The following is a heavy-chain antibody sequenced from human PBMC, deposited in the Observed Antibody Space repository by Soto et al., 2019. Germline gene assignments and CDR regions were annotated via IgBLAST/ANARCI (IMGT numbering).Heavy chain of an antibody. CDR2: INHSGST. D-gene: IGHD2-8*02. V-gene: IGHV4-34*01. CDR1: GGSFSGYY. CDR3: ARDKITGLFDY. J-gene: IGHJ4*02. Sequence: QVQLQQWGAGLLKPSETLSLTCAVYGGSFSGYYWTWIRQPPGTGLEWIGEINHSGSTNYNPSLKSRVSISVETSKNQFSLKLTSVTAADTAVYYCARDKITGLFDYWGQGTLVNVFS.